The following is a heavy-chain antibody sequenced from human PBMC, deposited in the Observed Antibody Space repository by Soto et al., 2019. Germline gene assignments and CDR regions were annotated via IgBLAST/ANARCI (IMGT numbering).Heavy chain of an antibody. V-gene: IGHV4-39*01. D-gene: IGHD2-15*01. J-gene: IGHJ4*02. Sequence: SETLSLTCTVSGGSISSSSYYWGWIRQPPGKGLEWIGSIYYSGSTYYNPSLKSRVTISVDTSKNQFSLKLSSVTAADTAVYYCATPGLGYCSGGSCYYYFDYWGQGTLVTVSS. CDR1: GGSISSSSYY. CDR2: IYYSGST. CDR3: ATPGLGYCSGGSCYYYFDY.